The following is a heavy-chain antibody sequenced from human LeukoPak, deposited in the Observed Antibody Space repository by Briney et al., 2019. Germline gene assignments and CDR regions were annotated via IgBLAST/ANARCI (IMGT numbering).Heavy chain of an antibody. CDR2: FDPEDGET. Sequence: ASVKVSCKVSGYTLTELSMHWVRQAPGKGLEWMGGFDPEDGETIYAQKFQGRVTMTKDTSTDTAYMELSSLRSEDAAVYYCATVVVTAPGEDYFDYWGQGTLVTVSS. J-gene: IGHJ4*02. D-gene: IGHD2-21*02. CDR1: GYTLTELS. CDR3: ATVVVTAPGEDYFDY. V-gene: IGHV1-24*01.